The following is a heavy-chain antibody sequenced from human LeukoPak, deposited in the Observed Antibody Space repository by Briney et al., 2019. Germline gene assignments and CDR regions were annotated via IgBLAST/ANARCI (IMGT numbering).Heavy chain of an antibody. J-gene: IGHJ4*02. CDR1: GFTVSSDY. CDR2: ISYDGRNI. Sequence: PGGSLRLSCVVSGFTVSSDYMSWVRQAPGKGLEWVAVISYDGRNIHYPDSVKGRFTISRDISTDTLWLQMDSLRTEDTAAYYCAKGPLRGTAAAIDYWGQGTLVTVSS. V-gene: IGHV3-30*18. CDR3: AKGPLRGTAAAIDY. D-gene: IGHD2-2*01.